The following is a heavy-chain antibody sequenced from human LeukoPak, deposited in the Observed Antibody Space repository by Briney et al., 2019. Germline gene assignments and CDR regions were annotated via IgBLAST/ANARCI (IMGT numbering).Heavy chain of an antibody. Sequence: PSETLSLTCTVSGGSISSYYWSWIGQPPGKGLEWIGHIYYSGSTNYNPSLKSRVTISVDTSKNQFSLKLSSVTAADTAVYYCARGANSYYYDSSGYYYGYWGQGTLVTVSS. CDR1: GGSISSYY. CDR2: IYYSGST. V-gene: IGHV4-59*01. J-gene: IGHJ4*02. CDR3: ARGANSYYYDSSGYYYGY. D-gene: IGHD3-22*01.